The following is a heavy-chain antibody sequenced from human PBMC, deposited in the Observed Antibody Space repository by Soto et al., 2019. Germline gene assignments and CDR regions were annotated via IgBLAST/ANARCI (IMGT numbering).Heavy chain of an antibody. CDR2: IYPGDSDT. J-gene: IGHJ6*02. CDR3: AGGGVRGVITRTRDYYGMDV. D-gene: IGHD3-10*01. CDR1: GYSFTSYW. Sequence: EVQLVQSGAEVKKPGESLKISCKGSGYSFTSYWIGWVRQRPGKGLEWMGIIYPGDSDTRYSPSFQGQVTISADKSISTAYLQWSSLKASDTAMYYCAGGGVRGVITRTRDYYGMDVWGQGTTVTVSS. V-gene: IGHV5-51*01.